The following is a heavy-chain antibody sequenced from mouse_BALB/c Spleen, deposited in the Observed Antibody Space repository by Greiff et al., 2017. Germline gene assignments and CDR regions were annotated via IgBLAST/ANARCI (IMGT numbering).Heavy chain of an antibody. V-gene: IGHV5-6-3*01. CDR3: ARAGGYYYFDY. D-gene: IGHD2-3*01. CDR2: INSNGGST. CDR1: GFTFSSYG. Sequence: EVMLVESGGGLVQPGGSLKLSCAASGFTFSSYGMSWVRQTPDKRLELVATINSNGGSTYYPDSVKGRFTISRDNAKNTLYLQMSSLKSEDTAMYYCARAGGYYYFDYWGQGTTLTVSS. J-gene: IGHJ2*01.